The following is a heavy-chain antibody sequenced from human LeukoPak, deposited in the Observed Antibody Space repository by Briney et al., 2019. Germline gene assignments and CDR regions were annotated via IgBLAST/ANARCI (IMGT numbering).Heavy chain of an antibody. J-gene: IGHJ1*01. D-gene: IGHD6-19*01. CDR1: GGSISSYY. CDR2: IYYSGST. CDR3: AREGPIIAVADTGYFQH. V-gene: IGHV4-59*01. Sequence: SETLSLTCTVSGGSISSYYWSWIRQPPGKGLEWIGYIYYSGSTNYNPSLKSRVTISVDTSKNQFSLKLSSVTAADTAVYYCAREGPIIAVADTGYFQHWGQGTLVTVSS.